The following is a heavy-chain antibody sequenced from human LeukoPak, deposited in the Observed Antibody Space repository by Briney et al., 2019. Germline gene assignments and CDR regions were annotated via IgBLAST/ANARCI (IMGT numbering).Heavy chain of an antibody. CDR3: ADFYASGSYYNGWFDP. CDR2: IYYSGSA. Sequence: PSETLSLTCTVSGGSISSSGYYWAWIRQPPGKGLEWMGSIYYSGSAYYNPSLKSRVTISIDTSKNQFSLKVISVTAADTAVYFCADFYASGSYYNGWFDPWGQGTLVTVSS. J-gene: IGHJ5*02. V-gene: IGHV4-39*01. D-gene: IGHD3-10*01. CDR1: GGSISSSGYY.